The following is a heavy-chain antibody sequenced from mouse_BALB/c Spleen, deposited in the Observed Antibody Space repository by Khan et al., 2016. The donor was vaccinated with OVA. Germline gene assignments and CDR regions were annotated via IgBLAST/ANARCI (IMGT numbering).Heavy chain of an antibody. CDR1: GYSITSDYA. Sequence: EVQLQESGPGLVKPSQSLSLTCTVTGYSITSDYAWNWIRQFPGNKLEWMGYISYSGNTKYNPSLKSRISITRDTSKNQFFLQLHSVTIEDTATYYCARIYGGDFDYWGQGTTLTVSS. D-gene: IGHD1-1*01. V-gene: IGHV3-2*02. CDR2: ISYSGNT. CDR3: ARIYGGDFDY. J-gene: IGHJ2*01.